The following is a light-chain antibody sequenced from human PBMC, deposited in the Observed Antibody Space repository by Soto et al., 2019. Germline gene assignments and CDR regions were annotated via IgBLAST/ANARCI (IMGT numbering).Light chain of an antibody. Sequence: QSVLTQPPSVSGAPGQRVTISCTGSSSNIGAGYDVHWYQHPPGTAPKVLIFTNTKRPSGVPDRFSGSKSGTSASLAITGLQAEDEADYYCQSYDSSLSGHYVFGSGTKLTVL. J-gene: IGLJ1*01. CDR1: SSNIGAGYD. CDR2: TNT. CDR3: QSYDSSLSGHYV. V-gene: IGLV1-40*01.